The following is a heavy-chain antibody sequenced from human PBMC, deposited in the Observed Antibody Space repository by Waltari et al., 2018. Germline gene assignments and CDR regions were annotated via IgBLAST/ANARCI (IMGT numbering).Heavy chain of an antibody. CDR3: VREGGGSGWPHFDN. D-gene: IGHD6-19*01. CDR2: VSTTGSYV. Sequence: EVRLVESGGGLVKPGGSLRLSCAASGFTFNSYTLNWVRQAPGKGLGWVSSVSTTGSYVYYSDAVKGRFTVARDNANNSVFLQMNSLRGDDTAVYFCVREGGGSGWPHFDNWGQGTLVTVSS. CDR1: GFTFNSYT. J-gene: IGHJ4*02. V-gene: IGHV3-21*02.